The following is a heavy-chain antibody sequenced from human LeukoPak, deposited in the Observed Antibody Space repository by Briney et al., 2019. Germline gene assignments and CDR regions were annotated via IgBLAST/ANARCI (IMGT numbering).Heavy chain of an antibody. J-gene: IGHJ5*02. CDR2: IHWNGGST. Sequence: GGSLRLSCVASGFTFDDYGMNWVRQAPGKGLEWVSGIHWNGGSTGYADSVKGRFTISRDNAKNSLYLQMNSLRAEDTALYYCARDGTYGQWGAESWFDPWGQGTLVTVSS. CDR3: ARDGTYGQWGAESWFDP. V-gene: IGHV3-20*04. CDR1: GFTFDDYG. D-gene: IGHD1-26*01.